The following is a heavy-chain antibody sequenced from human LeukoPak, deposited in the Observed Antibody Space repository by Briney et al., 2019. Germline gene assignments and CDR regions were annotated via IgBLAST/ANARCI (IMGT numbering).Heavy chain of an antibody. CDR3: ARDGGEAAAGTYGWFDP. D-gene: IGHD6-13*01. Sequence: GASVKVSCKASGGTFSSYAISWVRQAPGQGLEWMGGIIPLFGTANYAQKFQGRVTITADKSTSTAYMELSSLRSEDTAVYYCARDGGEAAAGTYGWFDPWGQGTLVTVSS. CDR2: IIPLFGTA. V-gene: IGHV1-69*06. CDR1: GGTFSSYA. J-gene: IGHJ5*02.